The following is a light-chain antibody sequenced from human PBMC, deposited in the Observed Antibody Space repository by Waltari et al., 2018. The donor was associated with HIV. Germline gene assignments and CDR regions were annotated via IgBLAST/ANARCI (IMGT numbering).Light chain of an antibody. J-gene: IGKJ5*01. Sequence: DSVMTQSPLSLSLPPGRPASTPCTSTQRLLPSDGNTYLYWYLQKAGQPPHLLIYEISNRFSEGSDRFSGSGSGTYVALKISRVEAEDVGVYYGRQSTQLPSPFGQGTRLEIK. CDR1: QRLLPSDGNTY. CDR2: EIS. V-gene: IGKV2D-29*01. CDR3: RQSTQLPSP.